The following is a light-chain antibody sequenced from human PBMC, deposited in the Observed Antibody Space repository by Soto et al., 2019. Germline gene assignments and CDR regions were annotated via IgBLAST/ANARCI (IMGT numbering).Light chain of an antibody. CDR1: SSDVGGYNY. J-gene: IGLJ1*01. Sequence: QSALTQPASVSGSPGQSITISCTGTSSDVGGYNYVSWYQQHPGKAPKLMIYDVNNRPSGVSNRFSGSKSGNTASLTISGLQAEDGAEYYCSSYASSSTPYVFGTGTKVTVL. V-gene: IGLV2-14*01. CDR3: SSYASSSTPYV. CDR2: DVN.